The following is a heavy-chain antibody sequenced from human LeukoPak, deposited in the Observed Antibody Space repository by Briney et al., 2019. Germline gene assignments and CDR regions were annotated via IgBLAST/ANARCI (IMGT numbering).Heavy chain of an antibody. Sequence: PGGSLRLSCAASGFTFSSYAMSWVRQAPGKGLEWVSAISGSGGSTYYADSVKGRFTISRDNSKNTLYLQMNSLRAEDTAVYYCGKVGATTWLTKYYFDHWGQGTLVTVSS. CDR2: ISGSGGST. D-gene: IGHD1-26*01. CDR3: GKVGATTWLTKYYFDH. J-gene: IGHJ4*02. V-gene: IGHV3-23*01. CDR1: GFTFSSYA.